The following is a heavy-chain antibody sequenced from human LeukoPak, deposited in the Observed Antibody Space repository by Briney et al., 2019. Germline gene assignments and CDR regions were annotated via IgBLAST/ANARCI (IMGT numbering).Heavy chain of an antibody. Sequence: GASVKVSCKASGDTFSRYAISWVRQAPGQGLKWMGGTIPIFGTADYAQKFQGRVTITADESTSTAYMELSSLRSEDTAVYYCARRRRVDNSGYYIYFDYWGQGTLVTVSS. J-gene: IGHJ4*02. CDR1: GDTFSRYA. D-gene: IGHD3-22*01. CDR3: ARRRRVDNSGYYIYFDY. CDR2: TIPIFGTA. V-gene: IGHV1-69*13.